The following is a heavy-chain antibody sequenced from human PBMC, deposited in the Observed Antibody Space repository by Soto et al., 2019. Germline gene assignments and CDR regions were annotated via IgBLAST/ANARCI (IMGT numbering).Heavy chain of an antibody. CDR3: ARVRGDSSGYYSYYFDY. CDR1: GGSISSGCYS. V-gene: IGHV4-30-2*01. CDR2: IYHSGST. D-gene: IGHD3-22*01. J-gene: IGHJ4*02. Sequence: SETLSLTCAVSGGSISSGCYSWSWIRQPPGKGLEWIGYIYHSGSTYYNPSLKSRVTISVDRSKNQFSLKLSSVTAADTAVYYCARVRGDSSGYYSYYFDYWGQGTLVTVSS.